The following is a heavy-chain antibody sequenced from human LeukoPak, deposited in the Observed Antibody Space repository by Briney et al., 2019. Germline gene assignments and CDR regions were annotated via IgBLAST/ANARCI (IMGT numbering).Heavy chain of an antibody. CDR3: AKSMYYYDSSGYYFFGSYDY. J-gene: IGHJ4*02. Sequence: GGSLRLSCAASGFTFRSYAMSWVRHAPGKGLEWVSAISGRGGRTYYADSVKGRFTISRDNSKNTLYLQMNSLRAEDTAVYYCAKSMYYYDSSGYYFFGSYDYWGQGTLVTVSS. V-gene: IGHV3-23*01. CDR2: ISGRGGRT. CDR1: GFTFRSYA. D-gene: IGHD3-22*01.